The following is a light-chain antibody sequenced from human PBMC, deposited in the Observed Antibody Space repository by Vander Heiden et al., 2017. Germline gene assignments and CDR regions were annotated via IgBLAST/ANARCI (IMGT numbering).Light chain of an antibody. CDR2: AAS. Sequence: DIQMTQSPSSLSASVGDRVTITCRASQHIRNYLAWYQQKPGKGPKLLIYAASTLQSGVPSRFSGSGSGTDFTLTISSLQPEDVATYYCHKDNNAPYTFGQGTKLEIK. J-gene: IGKJ2*01. CDR1: QHIRNY. CDR3: HKDNNAPYT. V-gene: IGKV1-27*01.